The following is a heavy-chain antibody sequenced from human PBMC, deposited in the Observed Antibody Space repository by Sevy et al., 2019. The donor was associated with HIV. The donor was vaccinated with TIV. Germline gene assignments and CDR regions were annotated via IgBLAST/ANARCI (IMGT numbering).Heavy chain of an antibody. CDR2: IKQDGSEK. V-gene: IGHV3-7*01. CDR3: ARHVGRGYDFWSGYPYYYYGMDV. Sequence: GGSLRLSCAASGFTFSSYWMSWVRQAPGKGLEWVANIKQDGSEKYYVDSVKGRFTISRDNAKNSLYLQMNSLRAEDPAVYYCARHVGRGYDFWSGYPYYYYGMDVWGQGTTVTVSS. J-gene: IGHJ6*02. CDR1: GFTFSSYW. D-gene: IGHD3-3*01.